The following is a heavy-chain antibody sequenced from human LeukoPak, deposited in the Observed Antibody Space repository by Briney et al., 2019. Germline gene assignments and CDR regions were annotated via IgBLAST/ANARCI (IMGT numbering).Heavy chain of an antibody. D-gene: IGHD2-2*02. V-gene: IGHV3-21*01. CDR2: IGSSSSYI. Sequence: PGGSLRLSCAASGFTFSTYTMNWVRQAPGKGLEWVSSIGSSSSYIYYADSVKGRFTISRDNAKNSLYLQMNSLRAEDTAVYYCARRRVPAAIAEMDVWGKGTTVTISS. J-gene: IGHJ6*04. CDR1: GFTFSTYT. CDR3: ARRRVPAAIAEMDV.